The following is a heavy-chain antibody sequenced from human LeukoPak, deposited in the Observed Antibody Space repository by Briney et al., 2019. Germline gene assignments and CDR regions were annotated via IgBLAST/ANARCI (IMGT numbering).Heavy chain of an antibody. CDR3: AKGAEYCGGDCYLTGDYFDY. V-gene: IGHV3-43*01. J-gene: IGHJ4*02. CDR2: IGWDGDAT. CDR1: GFTFSSYS. D-gene: IGHD2-21*02. Sequence: GGSLRLSCAASGFTFSSYSMNWVRQAPGKGLEWVSLIGWDGDATYYSDSVKGRFTISRDNSKNSLYLQMNALTTEDTALYYCAKGAEYCGGDCYLTGDYFDYWGRGTLVTVSS.